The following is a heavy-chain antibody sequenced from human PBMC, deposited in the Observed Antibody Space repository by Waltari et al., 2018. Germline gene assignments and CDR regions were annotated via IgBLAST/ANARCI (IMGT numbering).Heavy chain of an antibody. Sequence: QVQLQESGPGLVKPSQTLSLTCTVSGGSISSGSYYWRWIRQPAGKGLAWIGRIYTSGSTNYNPSLKGRVTISVDTSKNQFSLKRSSVTAADTAVYYCARSHSGNYRNFDYWGQGTLVTVSS. J-gene: IGHJ4*02. CDR2: IYTSGST. CDR3: ARSHSGNYRNFDY. CDR1: GGSISSGSYY. D-gene: IGHD1-26*01. V-gene: IGHV4-61*02.